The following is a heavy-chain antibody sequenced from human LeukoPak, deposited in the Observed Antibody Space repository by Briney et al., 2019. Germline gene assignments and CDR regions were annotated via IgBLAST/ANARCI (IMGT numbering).Heavy chain of an antibody. D-gene: IGHD6-19*01. CDR1: GCSINSYC. CDR3: ARPTNRGTSGWYRVFDY. V-gene: IGHV4-59*08. CDR2: IYYSGNT. Sequence: PSETLSLTCAVSGCSINSYCWSWFRQPPGKGLEWVGFIYYSGNTYYNPSFMNRLSISVDTSTNKISFMLSSVTGADTAVYYGARPTNRGTSGWYRVFDYWGQGTLVTVSS. J-gene: IGHJ4*02.